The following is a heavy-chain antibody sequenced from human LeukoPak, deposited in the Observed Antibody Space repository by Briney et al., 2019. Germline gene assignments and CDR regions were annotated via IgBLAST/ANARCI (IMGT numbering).Heavy chain of an antibody. Sequence: PSETLSLTCTVSGGSISTYYWRWLRQSPGKGLEWIGYIYYSRRTNYHPSLKSRVTFSVGTSEHHFSLTLSSVTAADTAVYYCVAGLAYCGGECRVAFEIWGQGTMVTVSS. D-gene: IGHD2-21*01. CDR1: GGSISTYY. CDR3: VAGLAYCGGECRVAFEI. J-gene: IGHJ3*02. CDR2: IYYSRRT. V-gene: IGHV4-59*01.